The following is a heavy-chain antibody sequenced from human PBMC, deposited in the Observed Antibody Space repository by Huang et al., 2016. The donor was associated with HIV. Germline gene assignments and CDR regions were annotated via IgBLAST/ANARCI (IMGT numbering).Heavy chain of an antibody. CDR1: GYTLTELS. CDR2: FDPEDCET. J-gene: IGHJ4*02. CDR3: ATVYRRFRNHDSGDYYFDY. Sequence: QVQLVQSGAEVKKPGASVKVSCKVSGYTLTELSMHWVRQDPGKGLEWKGGFDPEDCETIYAQKFQGRGTMTEDTSTDTAYMELSSRRSEDTAVYYCATVYRRFRNHDSGDYYFDYWDQGTLVTVSS. D-gene: IGHD3-22*01. V-gene: IGHV1-24*01.